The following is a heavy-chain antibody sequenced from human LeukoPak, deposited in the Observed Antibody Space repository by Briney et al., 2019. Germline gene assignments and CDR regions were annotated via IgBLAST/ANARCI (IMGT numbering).Heavy chain of an antibody. Sequence: SETLSLTCTVSGGSISSYYWSWIRQPPGKGLEWIGYIYYSGSTNYNPSLKSRVTISVDTSKNQFSLKLSSVTAADTAVYYCARTKPYYYDSSGFDAFDIWGQGTMVTVSS. D-gene: IGHD3-22*01. V-gene: IGHV4-59*01. CDR2: IYYSGST. CDR3: ARTKPYYYDSSGFDAFDI. J-gene: IGHJ3*02. CDR1: GGSISSYY.